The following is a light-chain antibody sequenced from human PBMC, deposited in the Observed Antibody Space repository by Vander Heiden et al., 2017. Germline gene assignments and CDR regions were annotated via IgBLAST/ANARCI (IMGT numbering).Light chain of an antibody. CDR1: SGHSTYA. V-gene: IGLV4-69*01. J-gene: IGLJ3*02. Sequence: QVVLTQSPSASASLRASVKLTCTLSSGHSTYAIAWHPQQPEKGPRFLMKLNSDGSHTKGDVIPGRFSGSSSEAERYLTISSLQSEDEADYYCQTWGTGPMVFGGGTKLTVL. CDR2: LNSDGSH. CDR3: QTWGTGPMV.